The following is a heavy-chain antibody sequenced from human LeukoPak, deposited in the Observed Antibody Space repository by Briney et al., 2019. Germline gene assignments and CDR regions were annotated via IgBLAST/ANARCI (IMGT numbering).Heavy chain of an antibody. CDR1: GGSISSYY. CDR3: ARIRGSSSWYWFDP. J-gene: IGHJ5*02. D-gene: IGHD6-13*01. Sequence: SETLSLTCTVSGGSISSYYWSWIRQPAGKGLEWIGRIYTSGSTNYNPSLKSRVTMSVDTSKNQFSLKLSSVTAADTAVYYCARIRGSSSWYWFDPWGQGTLVTVSS. CDR2: IYTSGST. V-gene: IGHV4-4*07.